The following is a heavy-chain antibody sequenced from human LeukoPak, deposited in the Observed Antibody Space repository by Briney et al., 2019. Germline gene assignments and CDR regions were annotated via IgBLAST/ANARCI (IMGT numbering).Heavy chain of an antibody. V-gene: IGHV3-23*01. Sequence: GGSLRLSCAASGFTFSSYAMNWVRQAPGKGLEWVSTISGSGGSTYYADSVKGRFTVSRDNAKNSLYLQMNSLRAEDTAVYYCARIYYDSSGYYPFDYWGQGTLVTVSS. D-gene: IGHD3-22*01. CDR1: GFTFSSYA. J-gene: IGHJ4*02. CDR2: ISGSGGST. CDR3: ARIYYDSSGYYPFDY.